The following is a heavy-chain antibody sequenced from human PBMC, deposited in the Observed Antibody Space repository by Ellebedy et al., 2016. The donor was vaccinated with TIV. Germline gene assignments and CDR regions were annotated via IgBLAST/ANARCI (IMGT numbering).Heavy chain of an antibody. J-gene: IGHJ4*02. CDR2: INPNSGDT. D-gene: IGHD6-19*01. CDR3: ARAGDKLGSRIPSGWWAFDY. V-gene: IGHV1-2*04. CDR1: GYTFTGYY. Sequence: AASVKVSCKASGYTFTGYYMHWVRQAPGQGLEWMGWINPNSGDTNYAQKFQGWVTMTRDTSTSTVYMELSSLRSEDTAVYYCARAGDKLGSRIPSGWWAFDYWGQGTLVTVSS.